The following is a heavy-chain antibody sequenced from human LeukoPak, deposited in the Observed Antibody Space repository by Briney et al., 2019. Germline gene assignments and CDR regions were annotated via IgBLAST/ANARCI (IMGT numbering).Heavy chain of an antibody. D-gene: IGHD2-8*01. CDR2: ISASGGST. J-gene: IGHJ4*02. CDR3: AKGRVSDQ. CDR1: GFTFSSYA. V-gene: IGHV3-23*01. Sequence: GGSLRLSCAASGFTFSSYAMSWVRQAPGKGLEWVSAISASGGSTYYADSVNGRFTISRDNSKNTLYLEMNSLRAEDTAIYYCAKGRVSDQWGRGTLVTVSS.